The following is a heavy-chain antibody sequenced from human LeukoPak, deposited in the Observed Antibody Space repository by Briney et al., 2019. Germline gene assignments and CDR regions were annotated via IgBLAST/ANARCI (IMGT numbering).Heavy chain of an antibody. Sequence: EGSLRLSCAASGFTFSSYAMHWVRQAPGKGLEWVAVISYDGSNKYYADSVKGRFTISRDNSKNTLYLQMNSLRAEDTAVYYCARGELYYDFWSGPDVWGKGTTVTVSS. CDR2: ISYDGSNK. J-gene: IGHJ6*04. D-gene: IGHD3-3*01. V-gene: IGHV3-30-3*01. CDR3: ARGELYYDFWSGPDV. CDR1: GFTFSSYA.